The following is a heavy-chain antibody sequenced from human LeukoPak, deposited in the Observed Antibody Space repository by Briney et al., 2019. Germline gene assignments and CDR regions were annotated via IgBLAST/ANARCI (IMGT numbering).Heavy chain of an antibody. CDR2: IYYSGST. Sequence: SETLSLTCTVAGGSISSSSNYWGWIRQPPGKGLEWIGSIYYSGSTYYNPSLKSRVTISVDTSKNQFSLKLSSVTAADTAVYYCARDTAVGTRYFDYWGQGTLATVSS. CDR1: GGSISSSSNY. J-gene: IGHJ4*02. V-gene: IGHV4-39*02. CDR3: ARDTAVGTRYFDY. D-gene: IGHD5-18*01.